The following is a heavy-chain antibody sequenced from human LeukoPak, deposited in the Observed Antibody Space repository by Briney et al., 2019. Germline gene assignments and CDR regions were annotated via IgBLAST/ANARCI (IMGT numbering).Heavy chain of an antibody. D-gene: IGHD1-26*01. Sequence: SPSETLSLTCTVSGGSISSYYWSWIRQPPGKGLEWIGYIYYSGSTNYNPSLKSRVTISVDTSKNQFSLKLSSVTAADTAVYYCARHVSVSPYFDYWGQGTLVTVSS. CDR3: ARHVSVSPYFDY. V-gene: IGHV4-59*08. CDR1: GGSISSYY. J-gene: IGHJ4*02. CDR2: IYYSGST.